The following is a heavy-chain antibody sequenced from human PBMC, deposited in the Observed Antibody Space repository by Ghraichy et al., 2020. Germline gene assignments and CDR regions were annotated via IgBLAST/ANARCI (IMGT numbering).Heavy chain of an antibody. D-gene: IGHD1-26*01. CDR1: GFTFSTYR. CDR2: ITSSSDSI. J-gene: IGHJ4*02. Sequence: LSLTCTVSGFTFSTYRMNWVRQPPGKGLEWVSYITSSSDSIYYADSVKGRFTISRDNAKNSLYLQMNSLRDEDTAVYYCARDQDKWESPHYFDYWCQGTLVIVSS. CDR3: ARDQDKWESPHYFDY. V-gene: IGHV3-48*02.